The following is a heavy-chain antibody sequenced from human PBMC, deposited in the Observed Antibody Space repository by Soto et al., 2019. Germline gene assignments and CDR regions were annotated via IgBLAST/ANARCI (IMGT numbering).Heavy chain of an antibody. Sequence: SETLSLTCAVYGGSFSGYYWSWIRQPPGKGLEWIGEINHSGSTNYNPSLKSRVTISVDTSKNQFSLKLSSVTAADTAVYYCARAKSNLLQSYYFDYWGQGALATVSS. CDR2: INHSGST. CDR1: GGSFSGYY. J-gene: IGHJ4*02. CDR3: ARAKSNLLQSYYFDY. V-gene: IGHV4-34*01. D-gene: IGHD4-4*01.